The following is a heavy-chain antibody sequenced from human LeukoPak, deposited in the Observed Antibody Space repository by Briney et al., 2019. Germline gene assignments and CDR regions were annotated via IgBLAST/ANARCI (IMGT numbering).Heavy chain of an antibody. D-gene: IGHD6-19*01. CDR1: GFTFSNYA. Sequence: PGGSLRLSCAASGFTFSNYAMSWVRQAPGKGLEWVSTISGRGDGTFYADSVKGRFTISRDNSKNTLYLQMNSLRAEDTAVYYCAKWNSGWSIDYWGQGTLVTVSS. V-gene: IGHV3-23*01. J-gene: IGHJ4*02. CDR3: AKWNSGWSIDY. CDR2: ISGRGDGT.